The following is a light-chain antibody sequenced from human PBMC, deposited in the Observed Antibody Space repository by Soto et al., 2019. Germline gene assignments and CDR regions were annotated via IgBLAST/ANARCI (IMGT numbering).Light chain of an antibody. CDR2: RNN. CDR1: SSNIGSNY. CDR3: AAWDDSLSGVV. J-gene: IGLJ2*01. Sequence: QSVLTQPPSASGTTGQRVTISCSGSSSNIGSNYVYWYQQLPGTAPKLLSYRNNQRPSGVPDRFSGSKSGTSASLAISGLRSEDEADYYCAAWDDSLSGVVFGGGTKLTVL. V-gene: IGLV1-47*01.